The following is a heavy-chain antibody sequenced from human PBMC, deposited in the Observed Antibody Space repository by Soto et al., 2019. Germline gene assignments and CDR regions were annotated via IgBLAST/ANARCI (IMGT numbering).Heavy chain of an antibody. CDR2: IYYSGST. CDR1: GCSISSDY. J-gene: IGHJ5*02. V-gene: IGHV4-59*01. CDR3: VRGDLYYYDSSGNNWFDR. Sequence: SETLSLTCTVSGCSISSDYWSWIRQPPGKGLEWIGYIYYSGSTNYNPSLKSRVTISGDTSKNQFSLKLSSVTAADTAVYYCVRGDLYYYDSSGNNWFDRWGQVTLVNVSS. D-gene: IGHD3-22*01.